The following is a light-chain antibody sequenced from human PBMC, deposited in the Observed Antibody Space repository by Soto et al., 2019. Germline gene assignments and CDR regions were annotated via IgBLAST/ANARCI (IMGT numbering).Light chain of an antibody. V-gene: IGKV3-11*01. CDR2: DAS. J-gene: IGKJ5*01. Sequence: EIVLTQSPATLSLSPGERDTLSWRASQSVRYYLAWYQQKPGQAPRLLIYDASNRATGVPPRFSGSGSGTDFTLTISNLEPEDFAVYYCQQRSNWLITFGQGTRLEIK. CDR3: QQRSNWLIT. CDR1: QSVRYY.